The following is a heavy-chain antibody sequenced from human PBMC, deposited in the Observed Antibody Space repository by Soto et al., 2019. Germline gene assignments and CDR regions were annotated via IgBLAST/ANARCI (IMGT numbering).Heavy chain of an antibody. D-gene: IGHD2-21*02. CDR3: AKERRLVTAIPSDLGDI. Sequence: GGSLRLSCAASGFTFSSYGMHWVRQAPGKGLEWVAVISYDGSNKYYADSVKGRFTISRDNSKNTLYLQMNSLRAEDTAVYYCAKERRLVTAIPSDLGDIWGQGTMVTVSS. J-gene: IGHJ3*02. V-gene: IGHV3-30*18. CDR2: ISYDGSNK. CDR1: GFTFSSYG.